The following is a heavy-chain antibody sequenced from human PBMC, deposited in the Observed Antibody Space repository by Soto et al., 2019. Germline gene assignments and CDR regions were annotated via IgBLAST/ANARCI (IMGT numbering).Heavy chain of an antibody. D-gene: IGHD3-10*01. CDR2: ISSSSSYI. CDR1: GFTFSSYS. V-gene: IGHV3-21*01. CDR3: ARGTIHLVY. J-gene: IGHJ4*02. Sequence: EVQLVESGGGLVKPGGSLRLSCAASGFTFSSYSMNWVRQAPGKGLEWVSSISSSSSYIYYADSVKGRFTISRDNAKNSLYLQMNSLRAEDTAVYYCARGTIHLVYWGQGTLVTVSS.